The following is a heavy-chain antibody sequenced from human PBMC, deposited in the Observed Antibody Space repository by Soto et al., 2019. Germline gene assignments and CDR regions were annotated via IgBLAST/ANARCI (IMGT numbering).Heavy chain of an antibody. D-gene: IGHD3-16*02. CDR2: IYHSGST. V-gene: IGHV4-4*02. CDR1: GGSISSSNW. CDR3: AYTFGGVFGDY. J-gene: IGHJ4*02. Sequence: ASETLSLTCAVSGGSISSSNWWSWVRQPPGKGLEWIGEIYHSGSTNYNPSLKSRVTISVDKSKNQFSLKLSSVSAADTAVYYCAYTFGGVFGDYWGQGTLVTVSS.